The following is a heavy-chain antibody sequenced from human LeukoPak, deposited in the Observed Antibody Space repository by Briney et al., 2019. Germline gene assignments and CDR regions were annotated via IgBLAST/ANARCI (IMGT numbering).Heavy chain of an antibody. CDR2: VNHSGNT. J-gene: IGHJ4*02. D-gene: IGHD2-15*01. CDR3: ARFLLVSSCFDD. CDR1: GGSISSYY. Sequence: SETLSLTCTVSGGSISSYYWSWIRQPPGKGLEWIGEVNHSGNTNYNPTLKSRVTISVDTSKTQFSLKLSSVTAADTAVYYCARFLLVSSCFDDWGQGTLVTVSS. V-gene: IGHV4-34*01.